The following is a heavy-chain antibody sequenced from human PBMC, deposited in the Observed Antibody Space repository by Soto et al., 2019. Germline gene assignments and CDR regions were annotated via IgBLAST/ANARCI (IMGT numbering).Heavy chain of an antibody. D-gene: IGHD6-6*01. CDR2: IDWDDDK. V-gene: IGHV2-70*01. CDR3: ARIEYSSSSHYYYGMDV. Sequence: SGPTLVNPTQTLTLTCTFSGFSLSTSGMCVSWIRQPPGKALEWLALIDWDDDKYYSTSLKTRLTVPKDTSKNQVVLTMTNMDPVDTATYYCARIEYSSSSHYYYGMDVWGQGTTVTVSS. CDR1: GFSLSTSGMC. J-gene: IGHJ6*02.